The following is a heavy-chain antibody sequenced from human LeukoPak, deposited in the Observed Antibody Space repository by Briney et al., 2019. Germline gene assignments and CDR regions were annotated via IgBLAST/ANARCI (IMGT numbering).Heavy chain of an antibody. Sequence: GGSLRLSCAASGFTFSSYVMHWVRQAPGKGLEWVAIISYDGSNEYYADSVKGRFTISRDNSKNTVYLQMNSLGAEDTAVYYCARRAGAYSHPYDYWGQGTLVTVSS. D-gene: IGHD4/OR15-4a*01. J-gene: IGHJ4*02. CDR1: GFTFSSYV. V-gene: IGHV3-30*04. CDR2: ISYDGSNE. CDR3: ARRAGAYSHPYDY.